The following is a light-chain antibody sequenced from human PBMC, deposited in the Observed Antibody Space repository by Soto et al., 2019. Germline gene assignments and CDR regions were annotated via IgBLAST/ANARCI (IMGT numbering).Light chain of an antibody. CDR3: QPFNNYPLT. V-gene: IGKV1D-13*01. J-gene: IGKJ4*01. CDR1: QGIGSA. CDR2: DVS. Sequence: AIQLTQSPSSLSASVGDRITITCRTSQGIGSALAWYQQSPGKAPKLLIYDVSTLEDGVPSRFSGSGSGTDFTFTISTLQPEDFATYYCQPFNNYPLTFGGGTKVDIK.